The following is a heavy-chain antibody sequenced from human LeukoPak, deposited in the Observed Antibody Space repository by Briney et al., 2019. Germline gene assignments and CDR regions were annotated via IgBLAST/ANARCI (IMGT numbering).Heavy chain of an antibody. V-gene: IGHV4-34*01. D-gene: IGHD2-15*01. CDR1: GGSFSGYY. Sequence: SETLSLTCAVYGGSFSGYYWSWIRQPPGKGLEWIGEINHSGSTNYNPSLKSRVTISVDTSKNQFSLKLSSVTAADTAVYYCARKGLTSGLFDYWAREPWSPSPQ. J-gene: IGHJ4*02. CDR2: INHSGST. CDR3: ARKGLTSGLFDY.